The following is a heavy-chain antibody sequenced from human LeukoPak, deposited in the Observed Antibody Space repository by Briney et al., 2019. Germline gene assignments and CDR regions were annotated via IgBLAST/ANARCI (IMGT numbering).Heavy chain of an antibody. CDR2: ISGSGGST. Sequence: SGGSLRLSCAASGFTFSSYAMSWVRQAPGKGLEWVSAISGSGGSTYYADSVKGRFTVSRDNSKNTLYLQMNSLRAEDTAVYYCAKVAGSGSYYNEKWGQGTLVTVSS. CDR3: AKVAGSGSYYNEK. V-gene: IGHV3-23*01. J-gene: IGHJ4*02. D-gene: IGHD3-10*01. CDR1: GFTFSSYA.